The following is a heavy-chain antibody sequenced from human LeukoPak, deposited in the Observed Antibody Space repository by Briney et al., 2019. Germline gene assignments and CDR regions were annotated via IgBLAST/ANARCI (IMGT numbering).Heavy chain of an antibody. CDR1: GGSISGYY. CDR2: IYYSGSKST. D-gene: IGHD4-17*01. J-gene: IGHJ5*02. CDR3: ARDLGDFDYGDYGWFDP. Sequence: SETLSLTCTVSGGSISGYYWSRIRQSPGRGLEWIGYIYYSGSKSTNYNPSLQSRITMSVDTSKNQLSLKLSSVTAADTAVYYCARDLGDFDYGDYGWFDPWGQGTLVTVSS. V-gene: IGHV4-59*01.